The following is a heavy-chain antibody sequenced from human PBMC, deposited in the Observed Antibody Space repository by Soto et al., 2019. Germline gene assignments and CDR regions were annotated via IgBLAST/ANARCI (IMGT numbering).Heavy chain of an antibody. D-gene: IGHD6-13*01. CDR3: AIEAAAGYLNWFDP. CDR2: ISSSSSTI. CDR1: GFTFSSYS. Sequence: EVQLVESGGGLVQPGGSLRLSCAASGFTFSSYSMNWVRQAPGKGLEWVSYISSSSSTIYYADSVKGRFTISRDNAKNSLYLQMNSLRDEDTAVYYCAIEAAAGYLNWFDPWGQGTLVTVSS. V-gene: IGHV3-48*02. J-gene: IGHJ5*02.